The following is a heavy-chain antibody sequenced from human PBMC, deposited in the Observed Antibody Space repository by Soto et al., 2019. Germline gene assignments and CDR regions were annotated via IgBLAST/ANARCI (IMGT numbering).Heavy chain of an antibody. CDR2: ISASGGST. Sequence: GGSLRLSCAASGFIFSYYAMSWVRQAPGKGLEWVSGISASGGSTYYADSVKGRFTISRDNSKNTLYLQMNSLRAEDTAVYYCAVRLGGYYFDYWGQGTLVTVSS. CDR3: AVRLGGYYFDY. CDR1: GFIFSYYA. J-gene: IGHJ4*02. V-gene: IGHV3-23*01. D-gene: IGHD3-16*01.